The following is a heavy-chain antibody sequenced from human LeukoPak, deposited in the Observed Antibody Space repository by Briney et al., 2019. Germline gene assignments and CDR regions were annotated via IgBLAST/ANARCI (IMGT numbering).Heavy chain of an antibody. Sequence: QTGGSLRLSCAASGFTFSSYVMTWVRQAPGGGLEWVSDITASGDRTDYADSVRGRSTISRDNSKNTLYLQMNSLRAEDTALYYCVKAQAYFDWFLYDAFDIWGRGTMVTVSS. J-gene: IGHJ3*02. CDR1: GFTFSSYV. CDR2: ITASGDRT. D-gene: IGHD3-9*01. CDR3: VKAQAYFDWFLYDAFDI. V-gene: IGHV3-23*01.